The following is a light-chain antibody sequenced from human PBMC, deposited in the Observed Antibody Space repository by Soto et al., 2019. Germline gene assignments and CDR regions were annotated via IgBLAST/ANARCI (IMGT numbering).Light chain of an antibody. CDR2: DVS. Sequence: ERATHYCRASENVRTFVNWYQQKPGQAPRLLIYDVSNRATGIPARFRGSGSGTEFTLTISSLQPDDVAIYYCQQYNDYSWTFGQGTNVDI. CDR3: QQYNDYSWT. J-gene: IGKJ1*01. V-gene: IGKV3D-15*01. CDR1: ENVRTF.